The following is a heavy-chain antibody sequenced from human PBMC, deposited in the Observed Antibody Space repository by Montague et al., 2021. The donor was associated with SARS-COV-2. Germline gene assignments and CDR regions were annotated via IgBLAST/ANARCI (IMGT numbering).Heavy chain of an antibody. V-gene: IGHV4-59*11. J-gene: IGHJ4*02. CDR3: ARSISSSGARDN. CDR2: IFYKGNT. D-gene: IGHD3-22*01. Sequence: SETLSLTCTVSGGSLNKQYWSWIRKAPGKELEWLGNIFYKGNTNYNVXLWGRVSMSLDTPQNQFSLRLTSLTAADTAVYYCARSISSSGARDNWGQGILVTVS. CDR1: GGSLNKQY.